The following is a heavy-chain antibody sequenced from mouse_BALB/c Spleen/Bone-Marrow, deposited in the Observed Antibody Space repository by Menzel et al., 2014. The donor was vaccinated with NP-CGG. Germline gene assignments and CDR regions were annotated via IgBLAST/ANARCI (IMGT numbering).Heavy chain of an antibody. J-gene: IGHJ3*01. CDR2: INPDSSTI. V-gene: IGHV4-1*02. Sequence: DVMLVESGGGLVQPGGSLKLSCAASGFDFSRYWMSWVRQAPGEGLEWIGEINPDSSTINYTPSLKDKFIISRDNAKNTLYLQMSKVRSEDTALYYCSRLYYYGNFAYWGQGTLVTVSA. CDR3: SRLYYYGNFAY. D-gene: IGHD1-1*01. CDR1: GFDFSRYW.